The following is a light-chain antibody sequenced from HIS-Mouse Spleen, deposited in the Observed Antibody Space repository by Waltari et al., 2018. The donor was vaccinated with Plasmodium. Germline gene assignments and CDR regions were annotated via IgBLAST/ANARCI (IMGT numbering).Light chain of an antibody. CDR2: EVS. CDR1: SSDVGGYNY. J-gene: IGLJ2*01. CDR3: SSYAGSNNLV. V-gene: IGLV2-8*01. Sequence: QSALTQPPSASGSPGQSVTISCTGTSSDVGGYNYVSWYQQHPGKAPKLMIYEVSKRPAGLPDRCSGSKSGNTASLTVSGLQAEEEADYYCSSYAGSNNLVFGGGTKLTV.